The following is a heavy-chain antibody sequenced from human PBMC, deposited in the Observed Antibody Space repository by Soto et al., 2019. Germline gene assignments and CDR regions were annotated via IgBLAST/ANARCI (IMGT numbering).Heavy chain of an antibody. Sequence: NPSETLSLTCTVSGGSVTSDEDYWSWIRQSPGKGLEWIGYISNSGSTGYNPSLKTRLSMSVDRSKNQFTLRLTSVTAADTAVYYCAKVKSGSFLYYYYYYGMDVWGQGTTVTVSS. CDR1: GGSVTSDEDY. J-gene: IGHJ6*02. CDR3: AKVKSGSFLYYYYYYGMDV. D-gene: IGHD2-15*01. CDR2: ISNSGST. V-gene: IGHV4-30-4*01.